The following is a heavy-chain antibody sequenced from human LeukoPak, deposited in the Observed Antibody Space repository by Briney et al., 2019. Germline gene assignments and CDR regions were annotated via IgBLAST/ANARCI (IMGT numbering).Heavy chain of an antibody. V-gene: IGHV4-59*12. CDR3: ATLVTAMAGWLAP. Sequence: SETLSLTCTVSGGSISSYYWSWIRQPAGKGLEWIGCIYYSGSTNYNPSLKSRVTISVDTSKNQFSLKLSSVTAADPAVYYCATLVTAMAGWLAPWGQGTLVTVSS. CDR2: IYYSGST. D-gene: IGHD5-18*01. CDR1: GGSISSYY. J-gene: IGHJ5*02.